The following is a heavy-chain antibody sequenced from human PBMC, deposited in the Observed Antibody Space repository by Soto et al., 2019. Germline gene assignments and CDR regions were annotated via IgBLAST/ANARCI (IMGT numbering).Heavy chain of an antibody. CDR2: INPSGGST. V-gene: IGHV1-46*01. CDR3: ATYYDFWSGYGGMDV. Sequence: QVQLVQSGAEVKKPGASVKVSCKASGYTFTSYYMHWVRQAPGQGLEWMGIINPSGGSTSYAQKFQGRVTMTRDTSTSTVYMELSSLRSEDTAVYYCATYYDFWSGYGGMDVWGQGTTVTVSS. CDR1: GYTFTSYY. D-gene: IGHD3-3*01. J-gene: IGHJ6*02.